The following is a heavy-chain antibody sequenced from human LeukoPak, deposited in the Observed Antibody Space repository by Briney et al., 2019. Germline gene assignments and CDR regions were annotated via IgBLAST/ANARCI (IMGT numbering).Heavy chain of an antibody. D-gene: IGHD2-15*01. CDR3: AKSRRVVVAASNDY. CDR2: VNSNDRP. Sequence: GGSLRLSCAASGFNFSNYAMTWVRQAPGKGLEWVSTVNSNDRPYYADSVKGRFTISRDNSKNTLYLQMNTLRAEDTAVYYCAKSRRVVVAASNDYWGQGTLVTVSS. CDR1: GFNFSNYA. V-gene: IGHV3-23*01. J-gene: IGHJ4*02.